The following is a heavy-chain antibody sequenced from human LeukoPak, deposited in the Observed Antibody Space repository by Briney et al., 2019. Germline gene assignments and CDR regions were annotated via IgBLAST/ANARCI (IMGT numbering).Heavy chain of an antibody. CDR3: ARDTEIVVVPAALISDAFDI. Sequence: GASVKVSCKAAGYTFTSYYMHWVRQAPGQGLEWMGIINPSGGSTSYAQKFQGRVTMTRDTSTSTVYMELSSLRSEDTAVYYCARDTEIVVVPAALISDAFDIWGQGTMVTVSS. CDR1: GYTFTSYY. V-gene: IGHV1-46*01. CDR2: INPSGGST. D-gene: IGHD2-2*01. J-gene: IGHJ3*02.